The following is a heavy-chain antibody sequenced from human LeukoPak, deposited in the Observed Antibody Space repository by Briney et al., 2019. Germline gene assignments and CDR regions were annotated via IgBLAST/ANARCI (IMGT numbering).Heavy chain of an antibody. CDR2: IWFDGSNK. J-gene: IGHJ4*02. V-gene: IGHV3-33*01. CDR3: ARGLGYSYGYGIDY. D-gene: IGHD5-18*01. Sequence: GRSLRLSCAASGFTFSSYAIHWVRQAPGKGLEWVAVIWFDGSNKYHADSLKGRFTISRDNSKNTLYLQMNSLRVEDTALYYCARGLGYSYGYGIDYWDQGTLVTVSS. CDR1: GFTFSSYA.